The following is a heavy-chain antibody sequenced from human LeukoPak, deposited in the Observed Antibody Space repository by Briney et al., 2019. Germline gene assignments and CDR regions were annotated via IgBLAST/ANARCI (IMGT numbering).Heavy chain of an antibody. CDR1: GFTFSSYW. D-gene: IGHD2-2*02. CDR2: IKQDGSEK. Sequence: PGGSLRLSCAASGFTFSSYWMSWVRQAPGKGLEWVANIKQDGSEKYYVDSVKGRFTISRDNSRNTVSLQMNSLRAEDTAIYYCAKLPAAIRTLDYWGQGTLVTVS. CDR3: AKLPAAIRTLDY. J-gene: IGHJ4*02. V-gene: IGHV3-7*03.